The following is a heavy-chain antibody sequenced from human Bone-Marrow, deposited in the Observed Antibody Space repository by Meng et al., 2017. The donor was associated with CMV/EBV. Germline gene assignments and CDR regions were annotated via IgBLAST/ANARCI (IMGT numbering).Heavy chain of an antibody. CDR1: GHTSSDYY. J-gene: IGHJ6*02. V-gene: IGHV1-2*02. Sequence: ASVKVSCKPSGHTSSDYYLHWVRQAPGLGLEWMGWINPKSDVTNYSQKFQGRVTLTRDTSISAVFMELSRLTFDDSAVYYCARARLDTPRIPTYGILIKGGMDVWGQGTTVTVSS. CDR2: INPKSDVT. CDR3: ARARLDTPRIPTYGILIKGGMDV. D-gene: IGHD3-3*01.